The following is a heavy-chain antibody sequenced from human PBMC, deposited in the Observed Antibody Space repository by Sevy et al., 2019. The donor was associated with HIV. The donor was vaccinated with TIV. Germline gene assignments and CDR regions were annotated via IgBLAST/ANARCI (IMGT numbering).Heavy chain of an antibody. CDR1: GFIFSKFG. V-gene: IGHV3-30*02. Sequence: GGSLRLSCAASGFIFSKFGMHWVRQAPGKGLEWVTFIRYDGSTKYYVESVKGRFIISRDNSKNTLYLQMNSLRPEDTAVYYCAKGLGMVQGALLSDDVWGQGTMVTVSS. CDR2: IRYDGSTK. D-gene: IGHD3-10*01. J-gene: IGHJ3*01. CDR3: AKGLGMVQGALLSDDV.